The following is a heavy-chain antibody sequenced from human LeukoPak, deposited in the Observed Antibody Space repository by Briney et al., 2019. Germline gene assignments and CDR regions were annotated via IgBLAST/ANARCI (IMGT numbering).Heavy chain of an antibody. CDR3: ASRYSSGWYPNPGYFDL. CDR1: GGSISSYY. V-gene: IGHV4-59*08. D-gene: IGHD6-19*01. Sequence: SETLSLTCTVSGGSISSYYWSWIRQPPGKGLEWIGYIYYSGSTYYNPSLKSRVTISVDTSKNQFSLKLSSVTAADTAVYYCASRYSSGWYPNPGYFDLWGRGTLVTVSS. J-gene: IGHJ2*01. CDR2: IYYSGST.